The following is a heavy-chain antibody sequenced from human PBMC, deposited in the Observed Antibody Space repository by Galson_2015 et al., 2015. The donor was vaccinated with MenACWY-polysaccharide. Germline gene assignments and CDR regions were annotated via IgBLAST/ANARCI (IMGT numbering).Heavy chain of an antibody. V-gene: IGHV3-74*01. CDR3: SRFSKTVTTRPLYGLDV. Sequence: SLRLSCAASGFTLGSYWMHWVRQVPGKGLEWVSRVNSDESLKSYADSVKGRFTISRDNAGSSVYLQLNSLRAEDTAVYFCSRFSKTVTTRPLYGLDVWGQGTTVIVSS. CDR1: GFTLGSYW. D-gene: IGHD6-6*01. J-gene: IGHJ6*02. CDR2: VNSDESLK.